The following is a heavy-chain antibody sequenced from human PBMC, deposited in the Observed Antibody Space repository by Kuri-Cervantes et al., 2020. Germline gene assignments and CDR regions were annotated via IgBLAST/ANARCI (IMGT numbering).Heavy chain of an antibody. CDR3: ARDSYGSGSYPRD. Sequence: GGSLRLSCAASGFTFSSYGMHWVRQAPGKGLEWVAVIWYDGSNKYYADSVKGRFTISRDNSKTTLYLQMNSLRAEDTAVYYCARDSYGSGSYPRDWGQGTLVTVSS. J-gene: IGHJ4*02. CDR1: GFTFSSYG. V-gene: IGHV3-33*01. D-gene: IGHD3-10*01. CDR2: IWYDGSNK.